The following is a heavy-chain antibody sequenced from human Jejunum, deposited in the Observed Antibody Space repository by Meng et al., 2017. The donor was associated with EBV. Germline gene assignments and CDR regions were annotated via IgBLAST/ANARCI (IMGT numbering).Heavy chain of an antibody. Sequence: QVHLVQPGAEGKKPGASVKVSCNASGYTLTNYALHWVRQAPGQGLEWMGYISAGSGDTKNSQKFQGRVTFTRDTSASTVYMELSSLRSEDTAMYYCARGSSWNRGDYWGQGTLVTVSS. CDR3: ARGSSWNRGDY. CDR1: GYTLTNYA. D-gene: IGHD6-13*01. V-gene: IGHV1-3*01. J-gene: IGHJ4*02. CDR2: ISAGSGDT.